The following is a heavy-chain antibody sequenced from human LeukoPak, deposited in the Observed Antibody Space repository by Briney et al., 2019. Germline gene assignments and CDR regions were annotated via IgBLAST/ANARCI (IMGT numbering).Heavy chain of an antibody. CDR2: IYHSGST. CDR3: ARLSQFGVLRFSYYMDV. D-gene: IGHD3-3*01. V-gene: IGHV4-4*02. Sequence: PSETLSLTCAASGGSISSSNWWRWVRQPPGKGLEWIGEIYHSGSTNYNPSLKSRVTISVDKSKNQFSLKLSSVTAADTAVYYCARLSQFGVLRFSYYMDVWGKGTTVTVSS. CDR1: GGSISSSNW. J-gene: IGHJ6*03.